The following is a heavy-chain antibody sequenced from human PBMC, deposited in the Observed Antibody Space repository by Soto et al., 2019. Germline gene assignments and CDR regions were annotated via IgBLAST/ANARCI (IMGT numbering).Heavy chain of an antibody. V-gene: IGHV4-61*01. D-gene: IGHD3-22*01. CDR2: IYYSGST. Sequence: SETLSLTCTVSGGSVSSGSYYWSWIRQAPGKGLEWIGYIYYSGSTNYNPSLKSRVTISVDTSKNQLSLKLSSVTAADTAVYYCARRFDSSGYYHFDYWGQGTLVTVSS. CDR1: GGSVSSGSYY. J-gene: IGHJ4*02. CDR3: ARRFDSSGYYHFDY.